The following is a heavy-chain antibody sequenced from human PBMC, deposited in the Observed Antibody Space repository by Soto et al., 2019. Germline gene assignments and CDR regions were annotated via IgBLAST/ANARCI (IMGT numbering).Heavy chain of an antibody. V-gene: IGHV1-2*02. J-gene: IGHJ4*02. Sequence: ASVKVSCKASGYTFTGSYMHWVRQAPGQGLEWMGWINPNNGDTNYAQTFQGRVTMTRDTSTSTVYMELSWLRSDDTAVYYCARDNYGPLDYWGQGTLVTVSS. D-gene: IGHD3-10*01. CDR2: INPNNGDT. CDR3: ARDNYGPLDY. CDR1: GYTFTGSY.